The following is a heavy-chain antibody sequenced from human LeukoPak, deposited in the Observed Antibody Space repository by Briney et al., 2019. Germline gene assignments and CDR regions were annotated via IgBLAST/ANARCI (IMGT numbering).Heavy chain of an antibody. CDR1: GFTFSTYG. CDR2: IWNDGSNK. V-gene: IGHV3-33*06. J-gene: IGHJ4*02. CDR3: AQDWSGGNSGYIDD. Sequence: GGSLRLSCAASGFTFSTYGMPWVGQAPGKGLEWVAVIWNDGSNKYYADSVKGRFTISRDNSKNTLYLQMDTLTAEDTAMYYCAQDWSGGNSGYIDDRGQGTLVTVSS. D-gene: IGHD3-22*01.